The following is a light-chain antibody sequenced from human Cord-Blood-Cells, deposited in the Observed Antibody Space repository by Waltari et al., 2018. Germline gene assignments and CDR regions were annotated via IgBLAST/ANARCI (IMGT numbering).Light chain of an antibody. CDR1: QGISSY. Sequence: RMTQSPSSLSASKGDGVTITGRASQGISSYLAWYQQKPGKAPKLLIYAASTLQSGVPSRFSGSGSGTDFTLTISCLQSEDFATYYCQQDYSYPLTFGPGTKVEIK. J-gene: IGKJ3*01. CDR2: AAS. V-gene: IGKV1-8*01. CDR3: QQDYSYPLT.